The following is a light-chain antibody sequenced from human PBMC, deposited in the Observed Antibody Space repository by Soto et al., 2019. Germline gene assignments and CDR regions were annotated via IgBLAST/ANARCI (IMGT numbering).Light chain of an antibody. CDR2: GAS. J-gene: IGKJ2*01. V-gene: IGKV3-15*01. CDR1: QGLNRN. CDR3: QQYNSYSPL. Sequence: ETVLTQSPATLSVSPGETATLSCTTSQGLNRNLAWYQQKLGQAPRVLIYGASTRAAGIPARFSGSGSGTEFTLTISSLQPDDFATYYCQQYNSYSPLFGQGTKLEIK.